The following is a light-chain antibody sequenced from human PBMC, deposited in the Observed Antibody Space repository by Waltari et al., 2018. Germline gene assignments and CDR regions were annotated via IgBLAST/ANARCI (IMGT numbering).Light chain of an antibody. V-gene: IGLV1-44*01. J-gene: IGLJ2*01. CDR2: SNN. CDR3: AAWDDSLNGSVV. CDR1: SSNLGSTP. Sequence: QSVLTQQPSPSGNPVPRGTLPCSGRSSNLGSTPVNWYQKLPGTAPKLLIYSNNQRPSGVPNRFSGSKSGTSASLAISGLQSEDEADYYCAAWDDSLNGSVVFGGGTKLTVL.